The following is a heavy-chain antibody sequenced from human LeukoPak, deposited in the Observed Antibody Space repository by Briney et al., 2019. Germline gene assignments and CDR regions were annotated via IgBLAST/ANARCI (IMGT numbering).Heavy chain of an antibody. J-gene: IGHJ4*02. D-gene: IGHD6-19*01. CDR1: GGSISSSSYY. Sequence: PSETLSLTCTVSGGSISSSSYYWGWIRQPPGKGLEWIGSIYYSGSTYYNPSLKSRVTISVDTSKNQFSLKLSSVTAADTAVYYCARDRARYSSGWPFDYWGQGTLVTVSS. CDR3: ARDRARYSSGWPFDY. CDR2: IYYSGST. V-gene: IGHV4-39*07.